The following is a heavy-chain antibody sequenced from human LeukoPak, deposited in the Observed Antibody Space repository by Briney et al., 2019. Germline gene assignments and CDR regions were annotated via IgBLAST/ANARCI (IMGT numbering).Heavy chain of an antibody. Sequence: GSLRLSCAASGFTFSTYSMNWVRQPPGKGLEWIGSIYSSATTYYNPSLKSRVTMSVDTSKNEFSLKLNSVTAADTALYYCARRLAFYGMDVWGQGTTVTVSS. CDR1: GFTFSTYSMN. J-gene: IGHJ6*02. CDR2: IYSSATT. V-gene: IGHV4-59*04. CDR3: ARRLAFYGMDV.